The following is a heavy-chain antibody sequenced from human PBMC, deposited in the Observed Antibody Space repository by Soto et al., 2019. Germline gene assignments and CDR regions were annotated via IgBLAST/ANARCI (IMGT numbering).Heavy chain of an antibody. CDR3: AKVSSCWDEIDAFDI. CDR1: GFTFSSYS. D-gene: IGHD6-19*01. J-gene: IGHJ3*02. Sequence: EVQLVESGGGLVKPGGSLRLSCAASGFTFSSYSMNWVRQAPGKGLEWVSCISSSSSYIYYADSVKGRFTISRDNDKNSLYLEINSLKAEDTAVYYCAKVSSCWDEIDAFDIWGQGTMVTVSS. V-gene: IGHV3-21*01. CDR2: ISSSSSYI.